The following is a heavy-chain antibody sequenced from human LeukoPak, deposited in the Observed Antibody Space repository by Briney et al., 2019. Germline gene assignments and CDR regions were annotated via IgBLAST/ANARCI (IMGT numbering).Heavy chain of an antibody. CDR1: GFSFSNYA. CDR3: AKDQGSWYMYFDY. CDR2: ISGSTTTT. J-gene: IGHJ4*02. V-gene: IGHV3-23*01. Sequence: GGSLRLSCAASGFSFSNYAMTWVRQAPGKGLEWVSMISGSTTTTYYADSVKGRFTISRDNSKNTLYLQMSSLRADGTAVYYCAKDQGSWYMYFDYWGQGNLVTVSS. D-gene: IGHD6-13*01.